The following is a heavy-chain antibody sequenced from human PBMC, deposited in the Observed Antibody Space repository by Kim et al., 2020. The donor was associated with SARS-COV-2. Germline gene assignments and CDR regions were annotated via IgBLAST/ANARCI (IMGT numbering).Heavy chain of an antibody. D-gene: IGHD1-26*01. CDR3: AKWGWELLDRYYYYYGMDV. Sequence: GGSLRLSCAASGFTFSSYAMSWVRQAPGKGLEWVSAISGSGGSTYYADSVKGRFTISRDNSKNTLYLQMNSLRAEDTAVYYCAKWGWELLDRYYYYYGMDVWGQGTTVTVSS. V-gene: IGHV3-23*01. J-gene: IGHJ6*02. CDR1: GFTFSSYA. CDR2: ISGSGGST.